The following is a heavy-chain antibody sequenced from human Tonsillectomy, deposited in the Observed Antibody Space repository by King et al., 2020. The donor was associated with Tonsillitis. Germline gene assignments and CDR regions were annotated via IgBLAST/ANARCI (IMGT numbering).Heavy chain of an antibody. J-gene: IGHJ6*04. CDR3: ARAQAMDV. V-gene: IGHV4-59*01. CDR1: GGSISRYY. CDR2: IPYTGST. Sequence: VQLQESGPGLVKPSETLSLTCTVSGGSISRYYWSWIRQPPGKGLEWIGDIPYTGSTNYNPSLKSRVTISVDTSKNHFSLKLSSLTAADTAVYYCARAQAMDVWGKGTTVTVSS.